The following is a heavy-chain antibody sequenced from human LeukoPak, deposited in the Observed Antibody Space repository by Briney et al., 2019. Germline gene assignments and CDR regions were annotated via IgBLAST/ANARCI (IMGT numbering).Heavy chain of an antibody. D-gene: IGHD2-21*01. CDR2: ISYDGSNK. CDR1: GFTFSSYA. CDR3: AREPLWLGAVDY. V-gene: IGHV3-30-3*01. Sequence: PGGSLRLSCAASGFTFSSYAMHWVRRAPGKGLEWVAVISYDGSNKYYADSVKGRFTISRDNSKNTLYLQMNSLRAEDTAVYYCAREPLWLGAVDYWGQGTLVTVSS. J-gene: IGHJ4*02.